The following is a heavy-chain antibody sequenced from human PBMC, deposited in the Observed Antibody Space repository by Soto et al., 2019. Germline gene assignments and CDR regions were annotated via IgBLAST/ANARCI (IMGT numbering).Heavy chain of an antibody. D-gene: IGHD2-2*01. V-gene: IGHV5-51*01. J-gene: IGHJ6*03. CDR2: IYPGDSDT. CDR3: ARFRAYCSSTSCQRAHYYYYMDV. Sequence: GESLKISCKGSGYIFTSYWIGWVRQMPGKGLEWMGIIYPGDSDTRYSPSFQGQVTISADKSISTAYLQWSSLKASDTAMYYCARFRAYCSSTSCQRAHYYYYMDVWGKGT. CDR1: GYIFTSYW.